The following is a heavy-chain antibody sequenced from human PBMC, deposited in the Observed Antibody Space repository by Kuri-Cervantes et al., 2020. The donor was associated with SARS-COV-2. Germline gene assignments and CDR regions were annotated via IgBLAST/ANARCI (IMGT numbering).Heavy chain of an antibody. V-gene: IGHV1-46*03. D-gene: IGHD3-3*01. CDR1: GYTLTELS. J-gene: IGHJ4*02. CDR3: ATETITFFGVVNRGWGLEN. Sequence: ASVKVSCKVSGYTLTELSMHWVRQAPGQGLEWMGIINPSGGSTSYAQKVKGRVTMTRDTSTSTVYMELSSMNSEDTAVYSCATETITFFGVVNRGWGLENWGQGTLVTVSS. CDR2: INPSGGST.